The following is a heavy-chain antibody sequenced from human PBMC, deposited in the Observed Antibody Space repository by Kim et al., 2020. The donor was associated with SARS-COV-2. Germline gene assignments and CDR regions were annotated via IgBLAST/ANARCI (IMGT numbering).Heavy chain of an antibody. J-gene: IGHJ4*02. CDR3: AKDVRYYDTLTGYLHPSFDV. CDR2: IWYDGSKE. V-gene: IGHV3-33*03. Sequence: GGSLRLSCAASGFTFNSYAVHWVRQAPGKGLEWVAVIWYDGSKEYYADSLKGRFTISRDESMSTLYLQMTNLRADDTAMYYCAKDVRYYDTLTGYLHPSFDVWGQGTLVTVSS. D-gene: IGHD3-9*01. CDR1: GFTFNSYA.